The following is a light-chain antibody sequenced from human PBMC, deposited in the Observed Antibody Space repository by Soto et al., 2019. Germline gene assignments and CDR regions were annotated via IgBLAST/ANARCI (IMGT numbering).Light chain of an antibody. J-gene: IGKJ2*01. Sequence: IVLTQSPATLSLSPGERATLTCRASQRVNNYLAWYQQRPGQAPRLLIYDASTRATGISARFSGSGSGTDFTLTISSLEPEDFAVYYCQQRSNWPPYTCGQGTMLEIK. CDR3: QQRSNWPPYT. V-gene: IGKV3-11*01. CDR1: QRVNNY. CDR2: DAS.